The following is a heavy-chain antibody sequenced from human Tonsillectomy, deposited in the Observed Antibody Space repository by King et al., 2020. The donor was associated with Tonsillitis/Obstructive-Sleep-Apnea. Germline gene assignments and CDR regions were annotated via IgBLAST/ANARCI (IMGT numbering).Heavy chain of an antibody. Sequence: TLKESGPTLVKPTQTLTLTCTFSGFSLSTSGVHVGWIRQPPGKALEWLALIYWDDDKRYNPSLKSRLTITKDTSKNQVLLTMTNMDPVDTATYFCAHGYDFWSGYGYYFDYWGQGTLVTVSS. D-gene: IGHD3-3*01. CDR3: AHGYDFWSGYGYYFDY. CDR1: GFSLSTSGVH. CDR2: IYWDDDK. J-gene: IGHJ4*02. V-gene: IGHV2-5*02.